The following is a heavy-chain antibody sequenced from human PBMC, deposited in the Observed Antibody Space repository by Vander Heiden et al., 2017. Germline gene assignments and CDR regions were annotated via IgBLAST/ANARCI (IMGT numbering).Heavy chain of an antibody. D-gene: IGHD6-13*01. Sequence: QVTLTESGPVLVKPTETLTLTCTVSGFSLSNARMGVSWIRQPPGKALEWLAHIFSNDEKSYSTSLKSRLTISKDTSKSQVVLTMTNMDPVDTATYYCARILYSSSWQSRFDYWGQGTLVTVSS. J-gene: IGHJ4*02. V-gene: IGHV2-26*01. CDR2: IFSNDEK. CDR3: ARILYSSSWQSRFDY. CDR1: GFSLSNARMG.